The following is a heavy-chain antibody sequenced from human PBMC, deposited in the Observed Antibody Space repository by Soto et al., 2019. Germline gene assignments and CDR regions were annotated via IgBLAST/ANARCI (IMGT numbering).Heavy chain of an antibody. CDR2: IFSNDEK. J-gene: IGHJ4*02. CDR3: ARTRRGYSGYDYDY. CDR1: GFSLSNARMG. Sequence: QVTLKESGPVLVKPTETLTLTCTVSGFSLSNARMGVSWIRQPPGKALEWLAHIFSNDEKSYSTSLKSRLTNAKATSKSQVVLTMTNMDPVDTATYYCARTRRGYSGYDYDYWGQGTLVTVSS. V-gene: IGHV2-26*01. D-gene: IGHD5-12*01.